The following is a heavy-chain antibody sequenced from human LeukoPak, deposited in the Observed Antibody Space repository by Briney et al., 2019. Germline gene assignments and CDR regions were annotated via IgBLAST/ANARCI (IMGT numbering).Heavy chain of an antibody. Sequence: GGSLRLSCAASGFTFSNAWMSWVRQAPGKGLEWVGRIKSKTDGGTTDYAAPVKGRFTISRDDSKNTLYLQMNSLRAEDTAVYYCARDWYHAIDYWGQGTLVTVSS. V-gene: IGHV3-15*05. CDR3: ARDWYHAIDY. D-gene: IGHD2-2*01. CDR2: IKSKTDGGTT. CDR1: GFTFSNAW. J-gene: IGHJ4*02.